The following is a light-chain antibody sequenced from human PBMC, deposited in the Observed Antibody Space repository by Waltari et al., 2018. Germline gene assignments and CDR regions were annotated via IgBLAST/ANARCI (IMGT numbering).Light chain of an antibody. V-gene: IGKV4-1*01. CDR1: QSVLYNSDNKNY. CDR2: WAS. CDR3: QQYYSIPRT. Sequence: DLVMTQSPDSLAVSLGERATINCKSSQSVLYNSDNKNYLAWYQQKPGQPPKLLIYWASIQESGVPDRFSGSGSGTDFTLTISSLQAEDVAVYYCQQYYSIPRTYGQGTKLEIK. J-gene: IGKJ2*02.